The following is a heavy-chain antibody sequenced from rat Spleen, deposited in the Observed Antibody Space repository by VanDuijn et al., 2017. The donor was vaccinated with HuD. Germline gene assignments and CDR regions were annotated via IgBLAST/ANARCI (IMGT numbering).Heavy chain of an antibody. CDR2: IWNDGRT. V-gene: IGHV2-70*01. CDR3: AREGFGDPGGYFDY. Sequence: QVQLKESGPGLVQPSETLSLTCTVSGFSLTNYGVNWVRQPPGKGLEWMGTIWNDGRTDYNSALKSRLSISRDTSKSQVFLKMNSLQTEDTAIYLCAREGFGDPGGYFDYWGQGVMVTVSS. D-gene: IGHD1-11*01. CDR1: GFSLTNYG. J-gene: IGHJ2*01.